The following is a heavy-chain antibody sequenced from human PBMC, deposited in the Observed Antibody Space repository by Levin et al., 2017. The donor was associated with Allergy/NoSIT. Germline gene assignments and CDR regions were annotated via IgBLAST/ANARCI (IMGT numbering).Heavy chain of an antibody. D-gene: IGHD2-8*02. J-gene: IGHJ4*02. CDR1: GFTFSDHY. V-gene: IGHV3-72*01. CDR3: ARGGWGTGSRYYFDY. Sequence: GGSLRLSCAASGFTFSDHYMDWVRQAPGKGLEWVGRIRNKANSYTTEYAASVKGRFTISRDDSKNSLYLQMNSLKTEDTAVYYCARGGWGTGSRYYFDYWGQGTLVTVSS. CDR2: IRNKANSYTT.